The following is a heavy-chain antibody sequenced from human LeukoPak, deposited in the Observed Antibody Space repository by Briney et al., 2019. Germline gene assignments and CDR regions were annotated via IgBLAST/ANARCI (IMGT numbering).Heavy chain of an antibody. V-gene: IGHV3-48*01. CDR1: GFTFSPYS. Sequence: PGGSLRLSCAASGFTFSPYSMNWVRQAPGKGLEWVSYITGSSDTLYYADSVKGRFTISRDNSKNTLYLQMNSLRAEGTAVYYCARALGYYYDSSGSYYFDYWGQGTLVTVSS. D-gene: IGHD3-22*01. CDR3: ARALGYYYDSSGSYYFDY. CDR2: ITGSSDTL. J-gene: IGHJ4*02.